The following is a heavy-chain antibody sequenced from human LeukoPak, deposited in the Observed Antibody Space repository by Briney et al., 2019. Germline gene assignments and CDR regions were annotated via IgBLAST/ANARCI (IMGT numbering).Heavy chain of an antibody. V-gene: IGHV5-51*01. D-gene: IGHD4-11*01. J-gene: IGHJ2*01. CDR3: ARLYINYVFGSGYFDL. CDR2: IYPGDSDT. CDR1: GYSFTSYW. Sequence: GESLKISCKGSGYSFTSYWIGWVRQMPGKGLEWMGIIYPGDSDTRYSPSFQGQVTISADKSISTAYLQWSSLKASDTAMYYCARLYINYVFGSGYFDLWGRGTLVTVSS.